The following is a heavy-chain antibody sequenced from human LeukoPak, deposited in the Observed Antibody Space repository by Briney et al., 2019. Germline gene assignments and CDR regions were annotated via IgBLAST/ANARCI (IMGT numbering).Heavy chain of an antibody. V-gene: IGHV3-23*01. CDR1: GFTFSSYE. CDR3: AKHSHDGSAPYYEVQLDY. D-gene: IGHD3-3*01. CDR2: IFPSGGEI. Sequence: GGSLRLSCAASGFTFSSYEMNWVRQAPGKGLEWVSSIFPSGGEIHYADSVRGRFTISRDNSKSTLSLQMNSLRAEDTAIYYCAKHSHDGSAPYYEVQLDYWGQGTLVTVSS. J-gene: IGHJ4*02.